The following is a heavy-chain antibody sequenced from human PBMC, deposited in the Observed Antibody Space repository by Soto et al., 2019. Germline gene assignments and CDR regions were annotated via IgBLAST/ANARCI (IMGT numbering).Heavy chain of an antibody. Sequence: QVTLKESGPVLVKPTETLTLTCTVSGFSLRHARMGVSWIRQPPGKALEWLAHIFSNDEISYSTSLKSRLTISKDTSKRQVVLTMTNMDPVDTATYYCARMVERNSGDDHHDGFDIWGQGTMVTVSS. J-gene: IGHJ3*02. CDR1: GFSLRHARMG. V-gene: IGHV2-26*01. CDR3: ARMVERNSGDDHHDGFDI. D-gene: IGHD5-12*01. CDR2: IFSNDEI.